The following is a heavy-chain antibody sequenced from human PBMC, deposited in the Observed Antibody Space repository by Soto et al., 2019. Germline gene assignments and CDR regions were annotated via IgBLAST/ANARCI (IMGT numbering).Heavy chain of an antibody. V-gene: IGHV4-61*01. Sequence: SETLSLTCTVSGDSVVTGNKCCVWSRQPPGKALEWIAYIYSSGSTNYNPSLKSRVTISRDTSKNQFSLKMTSVTAEDTAVYYCARSGGGSGWLGGQGTLVTV. CDR2: IYSSGST. J-gene: IGHJ4*02. D-gene: IGHD6-19*01. CDR3: ARSGGGSGWL. CDR1: GDSVVTGNKC.